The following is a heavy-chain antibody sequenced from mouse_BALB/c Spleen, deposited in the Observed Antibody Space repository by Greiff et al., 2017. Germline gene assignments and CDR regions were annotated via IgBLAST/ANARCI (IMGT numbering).Heavy chain of an antibody. CDR1: GFTFSSYA. D-gene: IGHD1-1*01. Sequence: DVKLQESGGGLVKPGGSLKLSCAASGFTFSSYAMSWVRQSPEKRLEWVAEISSGGSYTYYPDTVTGRFTISRDNAKNTLYLEMSSLRSEDTAMYYCARVREGVYYGSRYFDYWGQGTTLTVSS. CDR2: ISSGGSYT. J-gene: IGHJ2*01. V-gene: IGHV5-9-4*01. CDR3: ARVREGVYYGSRYFDY.